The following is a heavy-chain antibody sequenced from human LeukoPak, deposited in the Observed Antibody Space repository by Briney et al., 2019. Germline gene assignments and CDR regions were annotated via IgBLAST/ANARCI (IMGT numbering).Heavy chain of an antibody. Sequence: GGSQKLSCAASGFTFSSYSMNWVRQAPGKGLEWVSSISSSSSYIYYADSVKGRFTISRDNAKNSLYLQMNSLRAEDTAVYYCARDLGGWASDYWGQGTLVTVSS. CDR2: ISSSSSYI. CDR3: ARDLGGWASDY. V-gene: IGHV3-21*01. CDR1: GFTFSSYS. J-gene: IGHJ4*02. D-gene: IGHD6-19*01.